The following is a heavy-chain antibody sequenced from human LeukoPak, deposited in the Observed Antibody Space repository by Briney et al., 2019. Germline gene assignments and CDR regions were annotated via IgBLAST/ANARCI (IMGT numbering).Heavy chain of an antibody. V-gene: IGHV1-69*04. CDR1: GGAFSSYD. CDR3: ARAGYCSSTSCYYYFDY. D-gene: IGHD2-2*01. Sequence: SVKVSCKASGGAFSSYDISWVRQAPGQGLEWMGRIIPILGIANYAQKFQGRVTITADKSTGTAYMELSSLRSEDTAVYYCARAGYCSSTSCYYYFDYWGQGTLVTVSS. J-gene: IGHJ4*02. CDR2: IIPILGIA.